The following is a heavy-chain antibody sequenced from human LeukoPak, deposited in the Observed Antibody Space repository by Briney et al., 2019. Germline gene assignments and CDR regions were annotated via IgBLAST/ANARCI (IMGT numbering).Heavy chain of an antibody. J-gene: IGHJ6*02. Sequence: GGSLRLSCAASGFTFSSYAMSWVRQAPGKGLEWVSAISGSGGSTYYADSVKGRFTISRDNSKNTLYLQMNSLRAEDTAVYYCAREWFGDYYYYYGMDVWGQGTTVTVSS. CDR1: GFTFSSYA. V-gene: IGHV3-23*01. CDR3: AREWFGDYYYYYGMDV. CDR2: ISGSGGST. D-gene: IGHD3-10*01.